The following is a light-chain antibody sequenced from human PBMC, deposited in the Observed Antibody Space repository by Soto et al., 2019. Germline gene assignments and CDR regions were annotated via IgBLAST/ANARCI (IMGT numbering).Light chain of an antibody. CDR2: DAS. Sequence: EILMTQSPATLSVSPGERVTFSCRASQSVSYYLAWYQKKPGQAPRLLIYDASTRATGVPVRFSGSVSGTELTLTISTLQYEDFGVYYDKQNQYWHRTFGQGTKVEIK. CDR3: KQNQYWHRT. CDR1: QSVSYY. J-gene: IGKJ1*01. V-gene: IGKV3-15*01.